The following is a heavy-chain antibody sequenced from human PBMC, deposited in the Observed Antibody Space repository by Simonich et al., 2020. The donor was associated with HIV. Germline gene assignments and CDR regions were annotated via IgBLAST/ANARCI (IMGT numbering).Heavy chain of an antibody. CDR3: ARAHQNILFDN. CDR1: GASISSSGYY. D-gene: IGHD2-15*01. CDR2: SYRRGTT. V-gene: IGHV4-39*07. Sequence: QLQLQESGPGLVKPSETLSLTCTVSGASISSSGYYWGWIRQPPGKGLEWIGSSYRRGTTYYNPSLKSRITISVDTSKNQFSLKMTSVTAADTALYYCARAHQNILFDNWGLGTLVTVSS. J-gene: IGHJ4*02.